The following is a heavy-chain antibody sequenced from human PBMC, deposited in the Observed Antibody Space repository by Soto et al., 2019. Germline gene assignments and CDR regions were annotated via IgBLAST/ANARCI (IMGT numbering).Heavy chain of an antibody. CDR3: ARRTNGYFGY. J-gene: IGHJ4*02. CDR2: ILSNYNT. D-gene: IGHD2-8*01. V-gene: IGHV3-23*05. Sequence: EVPLLESGGGLVQPGGSLTLSCAASGFTFSDYTMSWVRQAPGKVLESISVILSNYNTYYAGSVRGRFTISRDNSKNTLYLEMNSLRAEDTAIYYCARRTNGYFGYWGQGALVTVSS. CDR1: GFTFSDYT.